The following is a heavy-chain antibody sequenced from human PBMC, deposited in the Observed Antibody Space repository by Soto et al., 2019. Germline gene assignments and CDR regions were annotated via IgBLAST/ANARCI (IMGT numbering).Heavy chain of an antibody. J-gene: IGHJ4*02. V-gene: IGHV4-59*11. D-gene: IGHD5-18*01. CDR1: GGNIGSHY. CDR3: AREDYNYGSFDY. Sequence: SETLSLTCSVSGGNIGSHYWSWIRQSPGKGLEWIGYMFYSGSTSYNPSLKSRVTISVDTSKNQFSLKLNSVTAADTAVYYCAREDYNYGSFDYWGQGTLVTVSS. CDR2: MFYSGST.